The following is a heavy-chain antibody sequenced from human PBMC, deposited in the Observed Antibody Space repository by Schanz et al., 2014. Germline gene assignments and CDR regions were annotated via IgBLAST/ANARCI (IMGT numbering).Heavy chain of an antibody. CDR1: GFIFSSYG. D-gene: IGHD3-10*01. CDR2: IWYDGSNK. Sequence: QVQLVESGGGVVQPGRSLRLSCAASGFIFSSYGMHWVRQAPGKGLEWVAVIWYDGSNKYYANSVKGRLTISRDNSKNTLYLQMNSLRAEDTAVYYCARDRGGVFVAPGDNYYGMDVWGQGTSVTVSS. CDR3: ARDRGGVFVAPGDNYYGMDV. V-gene: IGHV3-33*01. J-gene: IGHJ6*02.